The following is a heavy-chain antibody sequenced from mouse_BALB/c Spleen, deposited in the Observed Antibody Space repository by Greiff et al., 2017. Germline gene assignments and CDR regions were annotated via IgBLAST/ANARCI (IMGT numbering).Heavy chain of an antibody. CDR1: GYTFTSYY. CDR3: TRWLLNYYAMDY. Sequence: QVQLQQSGAELVKPGASVKLSCKASGYTFTSYYMYWVKQRPGQGLEWIGEINPSNGGTNFNEKFKSKATLTVDKSSSTAYMQLSSLTSEDSAVYYCTRWLLNYYAMDYWGQGTSVTVSS. V-gene: IGHV1S81*02. D-gene: IGHD2-3*01. CDR2: INPSNGGT. J-gene: IGHJ4*01.